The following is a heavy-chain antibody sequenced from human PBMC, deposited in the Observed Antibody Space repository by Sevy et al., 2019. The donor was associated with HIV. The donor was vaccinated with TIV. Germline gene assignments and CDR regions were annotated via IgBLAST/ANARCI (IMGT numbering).Heavy chain of an antibody. CDR2: VYYTGGT. Sequence: SETLSLTCTVSGGSINSDHWNWIRQPPGKGLEWIGYVYYTGGTNYNPSLKNRVTISVDRTKNQFSLKLTSVTAADTAVYYCARRNDFDIWGRDNGHRLL. J-gene: IGHJ3*02. CDR1: GGSINSDH. V-gene: IGHV4-59*08. CDR3: ARRNDFDI.